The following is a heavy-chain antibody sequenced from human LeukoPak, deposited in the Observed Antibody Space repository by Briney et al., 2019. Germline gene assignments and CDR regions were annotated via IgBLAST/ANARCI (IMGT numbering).Heavy chain of an antibody. CDR3: ASEWYADILDS. D-gene: IGHD2-15*01. V-gene: IGHV3-72*01. Sequence: PGGSLRLSCAASGFTFSAHYIDWVRQAPGKGLEWAGRSRDRDNNYSTEYAASVKGRFTISRDASKNLLYLQMSSLTTEDTAVYFCASEWYADILDSWGQGTLVTVTS. CDR1: GFTFSAHY. J-gene: IGHJ4*02. CDR2: SRDRDNNYST.